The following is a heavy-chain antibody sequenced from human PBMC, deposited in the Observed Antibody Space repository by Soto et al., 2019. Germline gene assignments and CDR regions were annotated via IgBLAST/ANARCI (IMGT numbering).Heavy chain of an antibody. J-gene: IGHJ4*02. D-gene: IGHD2-15*01. Sequence: PSETLSLTCSVSDASITSPSYYWAWIRQPPGEGLEWIGTFYYAGNTNYKSSLKSRLTISGNAAKKQLTLQMASVTTTDTASYYCARGLNMAREGGTALEWGLGTMVTVS. CDR3: ARGLNMAREGGTALE. CDR1: DASITSPSYY. V-gene: IGHV4-39*06. CDR2: FYYAGNT.